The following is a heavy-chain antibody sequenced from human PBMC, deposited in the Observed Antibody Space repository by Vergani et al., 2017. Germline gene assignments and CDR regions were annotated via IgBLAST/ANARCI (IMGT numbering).Heavy chain of an antibody. V-gene: IGHV3-23*01. CDR1: GFSFTTYA. CDR2: ISGSGGST. Sequence: EVQLLESGGDLVQPGGSLRLSCAASGFSFTTYAMSWVRQAPGKGLEWVSTISGSGGSTYYADSVKGRFTISRDNSKNTLYLQMNSLRAEDTAVYYCAKSGFTHLDYWGQGTLVTVSS. CDR3: AKSGFTHLDY. D-gene: IGHD3-10*01. J-gene: IGHJ4*02.